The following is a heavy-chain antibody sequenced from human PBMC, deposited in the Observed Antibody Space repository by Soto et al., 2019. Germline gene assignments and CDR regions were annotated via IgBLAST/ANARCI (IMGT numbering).Heavy chain of an antibody. CDR1: GGTFSSYT. Sequence: SVKVSCKASGGTFSSYTISWVRQAPGQGLEWMGRIIPILGIANYAQKFQGRVTITADKSTSTAYMELSSLRSEDTAVYYCARVKGNIVATRNWFDPWGQGTLVTVSS. CDR2: IIPILGIA. CDR3: ARVKGNIVATRNWFDP. J-gene: IGHJ5*02. D-gene: IGHD5-12*01. V-gene: IGHV1-69*02.